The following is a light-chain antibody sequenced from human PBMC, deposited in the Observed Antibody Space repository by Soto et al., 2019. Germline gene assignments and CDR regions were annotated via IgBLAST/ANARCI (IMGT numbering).Light chain of an antibody. V-gene: IGKV1-5*01. CDR2: DVS. Sequence: DIQMTQSPSTLSASVGDRVTITCRASQTLRTWLAWYQQKPGKAPKLLIYDVSILQSGVPSRFSGSGSGTEFTLTISSLQPDDCATYYCQQYNGYPLTFGGGTKVEFK. CDR3: QQYNGYPLT. CDR1: QTLRTW. J-gene: IGKJ4*01.